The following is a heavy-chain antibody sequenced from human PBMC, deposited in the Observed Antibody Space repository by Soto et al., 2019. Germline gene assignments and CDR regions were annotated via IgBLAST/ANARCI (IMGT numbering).Heavy chain of an antibody. CDR1: GGTFSSYA. Sequence: SVKVSCKASGGTFSSYAISWVRQAPGQGLEWMGGIISIFGTANYAQKFQGRVTITADESTSTAYMELSSLRSEDTAVYYCAREGPQYYYDSSGYFGYWGQGTLVTVSS. CDR3: AREGPQYYYDSSGYFGY. J-gene: IGHJ4*02. CDR2: IISIFGTA. D-gene: IGHD3-22*01. V-gene: IGHV1-69*13.